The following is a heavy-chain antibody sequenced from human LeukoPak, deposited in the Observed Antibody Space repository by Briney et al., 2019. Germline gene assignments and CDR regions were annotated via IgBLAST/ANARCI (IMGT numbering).Heavy chain of an antibody. CDR1: GFTFSSYS. CDR3: ARAWVASNGYTSYAFDY. D-gene: IGHD3-22*01. V-gene: IGHV3-21*01. Sequence: GGSLRLSCAASGFTFSSYSMNWVRQAPGKGLEWVSSISSSSSYIYYADSVKGRFTISRDNAKNSLYLQMNSLRAEDTAVYYCARAWVASNGYTSYAFDYWGQGTLVTVSS. CDR2: ISSSSSYI. J-gene: IGHJ4*02.